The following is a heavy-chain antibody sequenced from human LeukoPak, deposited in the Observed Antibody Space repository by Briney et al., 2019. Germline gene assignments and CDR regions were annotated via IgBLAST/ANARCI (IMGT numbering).Heavy chain of an antibody. CDR3: ATAPGGYYDSLTGYYNTQIDY. D-gene: IGHD3-9*01. J-gene: IGHJ4*02. Sequence: GGSLRLSCAASGFTFSHYWTSWVRQAPGKGLEWVATIKDDGSERYYVDSVKGRFTISRDNAKKSLYLQMNSLRAEDTAVYYCATAPGGYYDSLTGYYNTQIDYWGQGALVTVSS. V-gene: IGHV3-7*01. CDR2: IKDDGSER. CDR1: GFTFSHYW.